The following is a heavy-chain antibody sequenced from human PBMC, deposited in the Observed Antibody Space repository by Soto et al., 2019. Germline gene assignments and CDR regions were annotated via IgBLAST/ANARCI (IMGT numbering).Heavy chain of an antibody. V-gene: IGHV3-30*18. Sequence: EQLAASGGGVVQSGRSLRLSCEASGFTFSSFGMHWVLQAPGKGLEWVAVISYDGSDTYFADSVKGRFTISRDNSKNTVYLQMNSLRVEDTAVYNCVKDIHFLGIWYFDLWGRGSLVSVSS. CDR1: GFTFSSFG. D-gene: IGHD3-16*01. CDR2: ISYDGSDT. J-gene: IGHJ2*01. CDR3: VKDIHFLGIWYFDL.